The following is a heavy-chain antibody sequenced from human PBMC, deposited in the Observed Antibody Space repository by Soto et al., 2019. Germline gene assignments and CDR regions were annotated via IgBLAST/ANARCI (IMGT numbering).Heavy chain of an antibody. D-gene: IGHD3-3*01. CDR2: IYYSGST. J-gene: IGHJ4*02. Sequence: SETMSLTCTVSGGSISSGDYYWSWIRQPPGKGLEWIGYIYYSGSTYYNPSLKSRVTISVDTSKNQFSLKLSSVTAADTAVYYCARDTVSGFVDYWGQGTLVTVSS. CDR1: GGSISSGDYY. V-gene: IGHV4-30-4*01. CDR3: ARDTVSGFVDY.